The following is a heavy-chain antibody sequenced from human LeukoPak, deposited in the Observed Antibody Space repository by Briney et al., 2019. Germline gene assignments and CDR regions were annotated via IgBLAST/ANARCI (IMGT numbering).Heavy chain of an antibody. V-gene: IGHV4-30-2*01. D-gene: IGHD6-13*01. CDR3: ARDGAAAAGSYFDY. CDR2: IYHSGST. Sequence: SQTLSLTCTVSGGSISSGGYYWSWIRQPPGKGLEWIGYIYHSGSTNYNPSLKSRVTISVDNSKNQFSLKLSSVTAADTAVYYCARDGAAAAGSYFDYWGQGTLVTVSS. J-gene: IGHJ4*02. CDR1: GGSISSGGYY.